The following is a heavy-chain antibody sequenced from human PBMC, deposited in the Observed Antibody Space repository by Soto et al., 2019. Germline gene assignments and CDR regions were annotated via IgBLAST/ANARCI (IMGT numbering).Heavy chain of an antibody. D-gene: IGHD1-26*01. J-gene: IGHJ4*02. CDR3: ARDVWEQPYYFDY. CDR2: ISGSGGST. Sequence: GGSLRLSCAASGFTFSSYAMSWVRQAPGKGLEWVSAISGSGGSTYYADSVKGRFTISRDNAKNTLYLQMNSLRAEDTAVYYCARDVWEQPYYFDYWGQGTLVTVSS. CDR1: GFTFSSYA. V-gene: IGHV3-23*01.